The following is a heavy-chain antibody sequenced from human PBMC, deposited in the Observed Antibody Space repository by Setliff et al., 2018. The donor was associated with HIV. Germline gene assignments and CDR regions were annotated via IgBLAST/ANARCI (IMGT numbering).Heavy chain of an antibody. Sequence: ASVKVSCKASGYTFTDYYMHWVRQAPGQGLEWMGRINPNSGGTNYVQKFQGRVTMTRDRSISTAYMELRRLRSDDTGVYYCASKVHCTNGVCLDAFDIWGQGTTVTVSS. D-gene: IGHD2-8*01. J-gene: IGHJ3*02. V-gene: IGHV1-2*05. CDR3: ASKVHCTNGVCLDAFDI. CDR2: INPNSGGT. CDR1: GYTFTDYY.